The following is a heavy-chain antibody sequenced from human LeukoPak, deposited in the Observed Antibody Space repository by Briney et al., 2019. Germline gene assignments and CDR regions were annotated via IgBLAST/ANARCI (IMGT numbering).Heavy chain of an antibody. CDR3: ARDYYGSGSYGP. J-gene: IGHJ5*02. V-gene: IGHV3-48*04. D-gene: IGHD3-10*01. CDR2: ISSRGSTI. CDR1: GFSFDSYW. Sequence: PGGSLRLSCVASGFSFDSYWMNWVRQAPGKGLEWVSYISSRGSTIYYAESVKGRFTSSRDNAKNSLYLQMSSLRAEDTAVYYCARDYYGSGSYGPWGQGTLVTVSS.